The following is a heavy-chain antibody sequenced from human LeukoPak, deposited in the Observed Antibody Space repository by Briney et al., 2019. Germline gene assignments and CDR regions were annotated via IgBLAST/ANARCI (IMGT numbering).Heavy chain of an antibody. D-gene: IGHD2-21*01. Sequence: PSETLSLTCAVYGGSFSGYYWSWIRQPPGKGLEWIGEINHSGSTNYNPSLKSRVTISVDTSKNQFSLKLTSLTAADTAVYYCARVLRDYYFDYWGQGTLVTVSS. CDR2: INHSGST. V-gene: IGHV4-34*01. CDR1: GGSFSGYY. J-gene: IGHJ4*02. CDR3: ARVLRDYYFDY.